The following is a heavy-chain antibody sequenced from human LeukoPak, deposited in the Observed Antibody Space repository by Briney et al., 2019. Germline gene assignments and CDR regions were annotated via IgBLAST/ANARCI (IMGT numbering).Heavy chain of an antibody. CDR1: GFTFSSYD. CDR2: ITTAGDT. CDR3: AREDCRSTTCYILDY. V-gene: IGHV3-13*01. D-gene: IGHD2-2*01. Sequence: GGSLRVSCAASGFTFSSYDMHWFRQTTGKRLEWVSTITTAGDTYYLGSVKGRFTISRENAKNSLYLEMNSLRAGDTAVYYCAREDCRSTTCYILDYWGQGTLVTVSS. J-gene: IGHJ4*02.